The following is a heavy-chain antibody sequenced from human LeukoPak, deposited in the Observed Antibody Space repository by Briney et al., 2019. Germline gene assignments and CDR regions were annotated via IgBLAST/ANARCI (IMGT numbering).Heavy chain of an antibody. Sequence: PGGSLRLSCAASGFTFSSYGMHWVRQAPGKGLEWVAFIRYDGSNKYYADSVKGRFTISRDNSKNTLYLQMNSLRAEDTAVYYCARGQFPSSSFDYWGQGTLVTVSS. CDR3: ARGQFPSSSFDY. V-gene: IGHV3-30*02. D-gene: IGHD6-6*01. CDR1: GFTFSSYG. J-gene: IGHJ4*02. CDR2: IRYDGSNK.